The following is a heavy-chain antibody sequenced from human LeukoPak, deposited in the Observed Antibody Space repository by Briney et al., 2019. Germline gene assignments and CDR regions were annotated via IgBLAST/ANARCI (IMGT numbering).Heavy chain of an antibody. CDR3: ARDPTVSSGWYGSYYYYYMDV. J-gene: IGHJ6*03. V-gene: IGHV3-30*04. Sequence: GGSLRLSCAASGFTFSSYAMHWVRQAPGKGLEWVAVISYDGSNKYYADSVKGRFTISRDNSKNTLCLQMNSLRAEDTAVYYCARDPTVSSGWYGSYYYYYMDVWGKGTTVTVSS. D-gene: IGHD6-19*01. CDR2: ISYDGSNK. CDR1: GFTFSSYA.